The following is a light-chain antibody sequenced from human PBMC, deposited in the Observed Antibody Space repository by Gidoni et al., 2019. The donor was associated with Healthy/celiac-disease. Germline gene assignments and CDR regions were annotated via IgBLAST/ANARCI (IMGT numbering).Light chain of an antibody. V-gene: IGKV1-5*01. CDR1: QSISSW. CDR2: DAS. Sequence: DIQMTQSPSTLSASVGDRVTITCRASQSISSWLAWYQQKPGKAPKLLIYDASSLESGVPSRFSGSGSGTEFTLTISSLQPDDFATYYCQQYNRPYTFXQXTKLEIK. J-gene: IGKJ2*01. CDR3: QQYNRPYT.